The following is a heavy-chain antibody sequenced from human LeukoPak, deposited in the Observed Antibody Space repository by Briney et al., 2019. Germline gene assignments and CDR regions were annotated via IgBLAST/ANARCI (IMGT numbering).Heavy chain of an antibody. V-gene: IGHV3-30-3*01. CDR2: ISYDGSNK. CDR1: GFTFSSYA. D-gene: IGHD2-2*01. CDR3: ARDYLTSPLFHY. Sequence: GRSLRLSCAASGFTFSSYAMHWVRQAPGKGLEWVAVISYDGSNKYYADSVKGRFTISRDNSKNTLYLQMNSLRAEDPAAYYSARDYLTSPLFHYCRQGPLVTVSS. J-gene: IGHJ4*02.